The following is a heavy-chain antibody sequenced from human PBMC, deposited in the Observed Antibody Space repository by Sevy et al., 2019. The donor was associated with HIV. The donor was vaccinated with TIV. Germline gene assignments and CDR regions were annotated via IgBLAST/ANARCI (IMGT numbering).Heavy chain of an antibody. CDR1: GFTVSSNY. CDR2: IYSGGST. D-gene: IGHD6-13*01. J-gene: IGHJ6*02. CDR3: AGGSSSWYDYYYYGIDV. V-gene: IGHV3-53*01. Sequence: GGSLRLSCAASGFTVSSNYMSWVRQAPGKGLEWVSVIYSGGSTYYRDSVKGRFTISSDNSKNTLYLQMTSLRAEDTAVYYCAGGSSSWYDYYYYGIDVWGQGTTVTVSS.